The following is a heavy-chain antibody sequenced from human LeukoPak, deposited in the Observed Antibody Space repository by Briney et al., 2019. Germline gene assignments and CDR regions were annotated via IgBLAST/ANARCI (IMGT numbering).Heavy chain of an antibody. CDR1: GGSISSYY. CDR2: IYTSGST. V-gene: IGHV4-4*09. J-gene: IGHJ6*03. Sequence: SETLSLTCTVSGGSISSYYWSWIRQPPGKGLEWIGYIYTSGSTNYNPSLKSRVTISVDTSKNQFSLKLSSVTAADTAVYYCARRAYYGSGSYYMDVWGKGTTVTVSS. CDR3: ARRAYYGSGSYYMDV. D-gene: IGHD3-10*01.